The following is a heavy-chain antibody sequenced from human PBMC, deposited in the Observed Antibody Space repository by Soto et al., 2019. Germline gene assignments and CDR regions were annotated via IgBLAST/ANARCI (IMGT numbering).Heavy chain of an antibody. CDR1: GFTFSSYW. J-gene: IGHJ4*02. CDR2: INSDGSRR. CDR3: ARGPGDYSFDY. D-gene: IGHD4-17*01. V-gene: IGHV3-74*01. Sequence: EVQLVESGGGLVQPGGSLRLSCAASGFTFSSYWMYWVRQAPGKGLVWVSRINSDGSRRDYTDSVKGRFTISRDNAKNTLYLQMSSLRAEDTAVYYCARGPGDYSFDYWGLGTLVTVSS.